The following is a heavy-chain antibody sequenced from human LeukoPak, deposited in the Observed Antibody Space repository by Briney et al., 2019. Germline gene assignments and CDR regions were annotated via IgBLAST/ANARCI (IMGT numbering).Heavy chain of an antibody. D-gene: IGHD3-10*01. CDR2: INSDGSST. CDR3: ARGSRSTLSGFDY. V-gene: IGHV3-74*01. Sequence: GGSLRLSCAASGFTFSSYWMHWVRQAPGKGLVWVSRINSDGSSTSYADSVKGRFTISRDNAKSTLYLQMNSLRAEDTAVYYCARGSRSTLSGFDYWGQGTLVTVSS. CDR1: GFTFSSYW. J-gene: IGHJ4*02.